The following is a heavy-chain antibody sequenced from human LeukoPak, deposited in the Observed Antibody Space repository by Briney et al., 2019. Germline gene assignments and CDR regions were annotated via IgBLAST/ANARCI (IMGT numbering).Heavy chain of an antibody. CDR2: ISLDSSTM. V-gene: IGHV3-48*02. CDR1: GFTFSSYG. D-gene: IGHD1-26*01. CDR3: ARDDSAGAWELLWDY. Sequence: GRSLRLSCAASGFTFSSYGMHWVRQAPGKGLEWVSYISLDSSTMYYADSVKGRFTISRDNAKNSLYLQMNSLRDDDTAVYYCARDDSAGAWELLWDYWGQGTLVTVSS. J-gene: IGHJ4*02.